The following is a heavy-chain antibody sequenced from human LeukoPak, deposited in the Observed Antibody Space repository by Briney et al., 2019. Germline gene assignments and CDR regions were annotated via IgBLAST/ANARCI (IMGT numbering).Heavy chain of an antibody. CDR2: IYHSGST. D-gene: IGHD6-19*01. Sequence: SETLSLTCTVSGYPISSGYYWGWIRQPPGKGLEWIGSIYHSGSTYYNPSLKSRVTISVDTSKNQFSLKLSSVTAADTAVYYCARGKKQWLGQTLFDYWGQGTLVTVSS. V-gene: IGHV4-38-2*02. CDR3: ARGKKQWLGQTLFDY. J-gene: IGHJ4*02. CDR1: GYPISSGYY.